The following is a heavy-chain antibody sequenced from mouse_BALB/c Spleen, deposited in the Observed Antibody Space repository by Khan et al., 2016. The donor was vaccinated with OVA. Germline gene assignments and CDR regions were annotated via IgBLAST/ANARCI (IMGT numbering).Heavy chain of an antibody. CDR2: IDPATGNI. CDR3: ARTEIHYYGAYTMDY. V-gene: IGHV14-3*02. J-gene: IGHJ4*01. Sequence: VQLQQSGAELVKPGASVKLSCTASGFNIKDTYMHWVKQRPEQGLEWIGRIDPATGNIKYDPKFPGKATITADTSSNTAFLHLSSLTSEDTAVYYCARTEIHYYGAYTMDYWGQGTSVTVSS. D-gene: IGHD1-2*01. CDR1: GFNIKDTY.